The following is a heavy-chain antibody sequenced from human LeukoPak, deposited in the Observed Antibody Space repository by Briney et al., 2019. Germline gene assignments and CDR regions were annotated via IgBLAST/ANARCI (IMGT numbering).Heavy chain of an antibody. Sequence: GGSLRPSCAASGFTFSSYAMSWVRQAPGKGLEWVSAISGSGGSTYYADSVKGRFTISRDNSKNTLYLQMNSLRAEDTAVYYCAKGQVGATTSRFDYWGQGTLVTVSS. J-gene: IGHJ4*02. D-gene: IGHD1-26*01. CDR3: AKGQVGATTSRFDY. V-gene: IGHV3-23*01. CDR2: ISGSGGST. CDR1: GFTFSSYA.